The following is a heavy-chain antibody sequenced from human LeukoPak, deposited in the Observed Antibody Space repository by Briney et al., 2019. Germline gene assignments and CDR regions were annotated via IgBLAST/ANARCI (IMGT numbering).Heavy chain of an antibody. CDR2: ISATGGGT. V-gene: IGHV3-23*01. CDR1: GFTFSSYA. Sequence: GGSLRLSCTASGFTFSSYAMSWVRQAPGKGLEWVSAISATGGGTYYADSVKGRFTISRDNSKSTLYLQMNSLRAEDTAVYYCAKGNRDGYNQFFDYWGQGTLVTVSS. CDR3: AKGNRDGYNQFFDY. J-gene: IGHJ4*02. D-gene: IGHD5-24*01.